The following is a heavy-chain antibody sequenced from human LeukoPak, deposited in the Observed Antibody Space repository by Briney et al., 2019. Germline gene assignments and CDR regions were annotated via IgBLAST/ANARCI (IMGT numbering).Heavy chain of an antibody. J-gene: IGHJ4*02. CDR1: GYTFTNYG. CDR3: AKGGALLEWSLGY. CDR2: INAGHGNT. Sequence: PTASVKVSCKASGYTFTNYGIHWVRQAPGQRLQWMGWINAGHGNTRYSQKLQGRVTMTTDTSTSTAYMELRSLRSDDTAVYYCAKGGALLEWSLGYWGQGTLVTVSS. V-gene: IGHV1-3*01. D-gene: IGHD3-3*02.